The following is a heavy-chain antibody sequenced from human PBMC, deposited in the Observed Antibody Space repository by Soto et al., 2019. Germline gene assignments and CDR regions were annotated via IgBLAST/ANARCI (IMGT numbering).Heavy chain of an antibody. D-gene: IGHD5-12*01. CDR3: GRDRGGGYDLYYYGMDV. CDR2: IWYDGSNK. CDR1: GFTFSSYG. V-gene: IGHV3-33*01. J-gene: IGHJ6*02. Sequence: QVQLVESGGGVVQPGKSLRLSCAASGFTFSSYGMHWVRQAPGKGLEWVAVIWYDGSNKNYADSVKGRFIISRDNSKNPRYLKMNSLRAGDTAVYYCGRDRGGGYDLYYYGMDVWGQGTTVTVSS.